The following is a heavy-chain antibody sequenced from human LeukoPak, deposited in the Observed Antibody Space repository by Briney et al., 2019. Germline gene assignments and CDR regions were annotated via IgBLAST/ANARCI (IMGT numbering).Heavy chain of an antibody. V-gene: IGHV1-46*03. D-gene: IGHD3-3*01. CDR1: GYTFTSNY. CDR2: INPSGGTT. CDR3: IRGVGVTIFGVGGQAFDI. J-gene: IGHJ3*02. Sequence: GASVKVSCKASGYTFTSNYMYWVRQAPGQGLEWMGIINPSGGTTRYAQKFQGRVTMTRDTSTSTIYMELSSLRSEDTAVYYCIRGVGVTIFGVGGQAFDIWGQGTMVTVSS.